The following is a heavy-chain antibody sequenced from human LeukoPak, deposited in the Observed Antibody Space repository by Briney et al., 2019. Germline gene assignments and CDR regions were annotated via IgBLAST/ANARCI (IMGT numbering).Heavy chain of an antibody. J-gene: IGHJ3*02. CDR2: ISGSGGST. V-gene: IGHV3-23*01. D-gene: IGHD1-26*01. Sequence: GGSLRLSCAASGFTFSSYAMSWVRQAPGKGLEWVSAISGSGGSTYYADSVKGRFTISRDNSKNTLYLQMNSLRAEDTALYYCAHSVGATLFQDDAFDIWGQGTMVTVSS. CDR3: AHSVGATLFQDDAFDI. CDR1: GFTFSSYA.